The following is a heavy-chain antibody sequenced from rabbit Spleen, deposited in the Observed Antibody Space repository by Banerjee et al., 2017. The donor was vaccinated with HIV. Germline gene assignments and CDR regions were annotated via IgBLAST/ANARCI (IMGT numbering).Heavy chain of an antibody. CDR3: ARDTASSFSSYGMDL. Sequence: QEQLVESGGGLVKPEGSLTLTCTASGFSFSSSDYICWVRQAPGKGLEWISCIAGSSSGFTYSATWAKGRFTISKTSSTTVTLQMTSLTAADTATYFCARDTASSFSSYGMDLWGPGTLVTVS. V-gene: IGHV1S45*01. CDR1: GFSFSSSDY. CDR2: IAGSSSGFT. J-gene: IGHJ6*01. D-gene: IGHD8-1*01.